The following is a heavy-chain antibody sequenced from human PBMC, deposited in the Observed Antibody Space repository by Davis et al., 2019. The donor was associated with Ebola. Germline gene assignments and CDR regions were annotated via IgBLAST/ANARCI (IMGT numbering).Heavy chain of an antibody. V-gene: IGHV3-48*02. J-gene: IGHJ3*02. D-gene: IGHD3-3*01. CDR1: GFTFTSYS. CDR2: ISSRSGTI. Sequence: GGSLRLSCAASGFTFTSYSMNWVRQAPGKGLEWVSYISSRSGTIYYADSVKGRFTISRDNAQNSLYLQMNSLRDEDTAVYYCACTIFDAFDIWGQGTMVTVSS. CDR3: ACTIFDAFDI.